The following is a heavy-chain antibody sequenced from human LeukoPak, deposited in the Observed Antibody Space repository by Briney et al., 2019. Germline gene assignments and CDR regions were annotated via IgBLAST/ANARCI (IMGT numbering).Heavy chain of an antibody. Sequence: PSETLSLTCTVSGGSISSYYWSWIRQPPGKGLEWIGYIYYSGSTNYNPSLKSRVTISVDTSKNQFSLKLSSVTAADTAVYYCARVIIKGDGYNRKKYYFDYWGQGTLVTVSS. V-gene: IGHV4-59*01. CDR3: ARVIIKGDGYNRKKYYFDY. CDR1: GGSISSYY. D-gene: IGHD5-24*01. CDR2: IYYSGST. J-gene: IGHJ4*02.